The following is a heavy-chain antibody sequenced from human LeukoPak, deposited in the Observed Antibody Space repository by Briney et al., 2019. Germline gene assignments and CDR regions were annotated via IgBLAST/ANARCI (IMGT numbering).Heavy chain of an antibody. V-gene: IGHV1-69*05. J-gene: IGHJ4*02. Sequence: PVKVSCKASRGTFSSYAISWVRQAPGQGLEWMGRIIPIFGTANYAQKFQGRVTITTDVSTSTAYMELSSLRSEDTAVYYCARSSLFGVVTGYFDYWGQGTLVTVSS. CDR1: RGTFSSYA. D-gene: IGHD3-3*01. CDR3: ARSSLFGVVTGYFDY. CDR2: IIPIFGTA.